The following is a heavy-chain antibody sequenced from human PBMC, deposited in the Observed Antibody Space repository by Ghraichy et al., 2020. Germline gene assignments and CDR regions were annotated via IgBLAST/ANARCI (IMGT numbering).Heavy chain of an antibody. D-gene: IGHD6-19*01. J-gene: IGHJ4*02. CDR1: GFSLSTSGVG. CDR2: IYWDDDK. V-gene: IGHV2-5*02. CDR3: AHSIPSPMGSAWYVYYFDY. Sequence: SGPTLVKPTQTLALTCTFSGFSLSTSGVGVGWIRQPPGKAPEWLALIYWDDDKRYSPSLKTRLTITKDTSKNQVVLTMTNLDPVDTATYYCAHSIPSPMGSAWYVYYFDYWGQGTLVTVSS.